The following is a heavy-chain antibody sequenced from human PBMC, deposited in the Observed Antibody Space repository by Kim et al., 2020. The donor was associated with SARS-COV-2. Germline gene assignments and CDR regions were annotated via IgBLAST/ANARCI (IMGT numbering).Heavy chain of an antibody. D-gene: IGHD3-22*01. CDR1: GGSISSSFNY. V-gene: IGHV4-39*01. J-gene: IGHJ4*02. Sequence: SETLSLTCTVSGGSISSSFNYWGCIRQPHGQGLEWIGSVNHSGSTYDSPSLKRRVTVSVDTSKNEFSLKVTSVTAADTAVYFCAGLPHDSSGYVDCWGQGILVTVSS. CDR3: AGLPHDSSGYVDC. CDR2: VNHSGST.